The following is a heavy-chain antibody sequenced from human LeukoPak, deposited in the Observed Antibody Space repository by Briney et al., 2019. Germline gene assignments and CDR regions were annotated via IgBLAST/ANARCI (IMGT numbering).Heavy chain of an antibody. V-gene: IGHV1-18*01. J-gene: IGHJ4*02. CDR3: ARREEWFGELGFDY. CDR2: ISAYNGNT. Sequence: ASVKVSCKASGYTFTSYGISWVRQAPGQGLEWMAWISAYNGNTNYAQKLQGRVTMTTDTSTSTAYMELRSLRSDDTAVYYCARREEWFGELGFDYWGQGTLVTVSS. CDR1: GYTFTSYG. D-gene: IGHD3-10*01.